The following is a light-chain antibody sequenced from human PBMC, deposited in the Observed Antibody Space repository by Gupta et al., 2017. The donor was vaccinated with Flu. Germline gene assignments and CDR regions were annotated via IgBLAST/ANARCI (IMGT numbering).Light chain of an antibody. V-gene: IGLV2-14*01. CDR3: ASYTSSSTWV. J-gene: IGLJ3*02. CDR1: SSAVGGYNY. CDR2: EVT. Sequence: QSALTQPASVSGSPGQSITISCTGTSSAVGGYNYVSWHQQHAGKAHKLMIYEVTNRPAGVSNRFSGSKSGNTASLTISGLQAEDEADYFCASYTSSSTWVFGGGTKLTVL.